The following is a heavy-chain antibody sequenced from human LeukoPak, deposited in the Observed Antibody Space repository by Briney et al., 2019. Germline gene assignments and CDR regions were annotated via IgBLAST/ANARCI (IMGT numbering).Heavy chain of an antibody. D-gene: IGHD3-10*01. V-gene: IGHV1-58*01. CDR2: IVVGSGNT. Sequence: TSVKVSCKASGFTFTSSAVQWVRQARGQRLEWIGWIVVGSGNTNYAQKFQERVTITRDMSTSTAYMELSSLRSEDTAVYYCAAGGSGGYYGSHFDYWGQGTLVTVSS. CDR1: GFTFTSSA. CDR3: AAGGSGGYYGSHFDY. J-gene: IGHJ4*02.